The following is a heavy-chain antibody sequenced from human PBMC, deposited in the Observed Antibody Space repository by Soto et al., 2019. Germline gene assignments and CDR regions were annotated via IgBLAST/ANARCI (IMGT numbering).Heavy chain of an antibody. J-gene: IGHJ4*02. Sequence: SETLSLTCTVSGGSISSSSYYWGWIRQPPGKGLEWIGSIYYSGSTYYNPSLKSRVTISVDTSKNQFSLKLSSVTAADTAVYYCARCAQVEWFGELLQPPDYWGQGTLVTVSS. CDR2: IYYSGST. CDR3: ARCAQVEWFGELLQPPDY. V-gene: IGHV4-39*01. D-gene: IGHD3-10*01. CDR1: GGSISSSSYY.